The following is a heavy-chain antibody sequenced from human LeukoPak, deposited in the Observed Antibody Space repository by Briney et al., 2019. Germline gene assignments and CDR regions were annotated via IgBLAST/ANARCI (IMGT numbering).Heavy chain of an antibody. CDR3: ARGGPENGLWFGEEGFDY. Sequence: ASVKVSCKASGYTFTSYGISWVRQAPGQGLEWMGWISAYNGNTNYAQKLQGRVTMTTDTSTSTAYMELRSLRSDDTAVYYCARGGPENGLWFGEEGFDYWGQGTLVTVSS. CDR2: ISAYNGNT. V-gene: IGHV1-18*01. D-gene: IGHD3-10*01. J-gene: IGHJ4*02. CDR1: GYTFTSYG.